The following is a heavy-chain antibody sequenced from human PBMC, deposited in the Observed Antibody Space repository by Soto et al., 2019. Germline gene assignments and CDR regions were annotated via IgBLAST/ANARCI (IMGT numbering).Heavy chain of an antibody. J-gene: IGHJ6*02. CDR1: GGTFSSYA. CDR3: VLITMVRGTYYYGMDV. Sequence: SVKVSCKASGGTFSSYAISWVRQAPGQGLEWMGGIIPIFGTANYAQKFQGRVTITADKSTSTAYMELSSLRSEDTAVYYCVLITMVRGTYYYGMDVWGQGTTVTVSS. D-gene: IGHD3-10*01. V-gene: IGHV1-69*06. CDR2: IIPIFGTA.